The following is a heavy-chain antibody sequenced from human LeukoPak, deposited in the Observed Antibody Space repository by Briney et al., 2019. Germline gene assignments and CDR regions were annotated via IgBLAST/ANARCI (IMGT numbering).Heavy chain of an antibody. CDR3: ASDGDYYDSRGDAFDF. D-gene: IGHD3-22*01. CDR2: ISSSSSNI. V-gene: IGHV3-21*01. Sequence: GGSLRLSCAASGFTFSSYSMNWVRQAPGKGLECVSSISSSSSNIYYADSVKGRFTISRDNAKNSLYLQMYSLRAEDMAVYYCASDGDYYDSRGDAFDFWGQGAMVTVAS. CDR1: GFTFSSYS. J-gene: IGHJ3*01.